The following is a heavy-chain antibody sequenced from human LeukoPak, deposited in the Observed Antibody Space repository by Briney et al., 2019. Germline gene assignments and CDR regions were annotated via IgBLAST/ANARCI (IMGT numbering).Heavy chain of an antibody. CDR2: ISSSGSTV. Sequence: GGSLRLSCVASGFTFSDYYMTWIRQAPGKGLEWVSYISSSGSTVNDADSMKGRFTVSRDNAKNSLFLQMNSLRAEDTAVYFCTTDSGGGRPFDYWGQGTLVIVSS. V-gene: IGHV3-11*04. J-gene: IGHJ4*02. D-gene: IGHD6-6*01. CDR1: GFTFSDYY. CDR3: TTDSGGGRPFDY.